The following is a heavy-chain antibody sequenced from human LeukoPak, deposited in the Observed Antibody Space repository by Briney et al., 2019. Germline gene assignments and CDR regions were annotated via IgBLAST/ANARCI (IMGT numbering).Heavy chain of an antibody. J-gene: IGHJ6*03. V-gene: IGHV4-34*01. Sequence: SETLSLTCSVYGGSFSGFHWRRLRQPPGEGLEWIGEINHSGSTNYNPSLKSRVTISVDTSKNQFSLKLSSVTAADTAVYYCARGPRATGYYYYYYYMDVWGKGTTVTVSS. D-gene: IGHD1-14*01. CDR1: GGSFSGFH. CDR2: INHSGST. CDR3: ARGPRATGYYYYYYYMDV.